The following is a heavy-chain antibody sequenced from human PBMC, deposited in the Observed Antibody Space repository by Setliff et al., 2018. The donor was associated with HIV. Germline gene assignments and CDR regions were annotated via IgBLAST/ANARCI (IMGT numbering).Heavy chain of an antibody. D-gene: IGHD1-26*01. CDR2: INSAERT. J-gene: IGHJ4*02. CDR1: GFSFSNYA. V-gene: IGHV3-23*01. Sequence: GASVKVSCAASGFSFSNYAMTWVRQAPGKGLEWVSTINSAERTFYAKSVKGRFTISRDNSKSTLYLQVSSLRAKDTAVYFCAKAHWDPLSPDYWGQGTLVTVSS. CDR3: AKAHWDPLSPDY.